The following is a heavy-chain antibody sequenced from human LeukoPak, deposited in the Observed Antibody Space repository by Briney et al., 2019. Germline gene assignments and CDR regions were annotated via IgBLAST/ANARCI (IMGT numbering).Heavy chain of an antibody. CDR1: GYTFTGYY. CDR3: ARENYCSSTSCPIDY. V-gene: IGHV1-2*02. CDR2: INPTSGGT. J-gene: IGHJ4*02. Sequence: ASVKVSCKASGYTFTGYYMHWVRQAPGQGLEWMGWINPTSGGTNYAQKFQGRVTMTRDTSISTAYMELSRLRSDDTAVYYCARENYCSSTSCPIDYWGQGTLVTVSS. D-gene: IGHD2-2*01.